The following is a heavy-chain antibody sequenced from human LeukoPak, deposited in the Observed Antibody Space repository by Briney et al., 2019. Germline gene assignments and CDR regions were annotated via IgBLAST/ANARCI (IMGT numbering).Heavy chain of an antibody. J-gene: IGHJ6*03. CDR3: AREITWHMDV. V-gene: IGHV4-39*07. CDR2: IYYSGSS. CDR1: GGSISSSSYY. D-gene: IGHD1-14*01. Sequence: AETLSLTCTVSGGSISSSSYYWGWIRQPPGEGLVWSGGIYYSGSSYYNPSLKSRVTISVDTSKTQFSLKLSSVTAADTAVYYCAREITWHMDVWGKGTTVTGSS.